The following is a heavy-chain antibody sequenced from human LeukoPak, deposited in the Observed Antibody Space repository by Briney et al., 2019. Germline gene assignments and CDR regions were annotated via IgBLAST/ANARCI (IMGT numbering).Heavy chain of an antibody. J-gene: IGHJ4*02. V-gene: IGHV4-39*01. CDR2: IYFSGTT. D-gene: IGHD3-3*01. Sequence: SETLSLTCTVSGGSISSSSYYWGWIRQPPGKGLEWIGSIYFSGTTYYNPSLKSRVTISFDTSKNQFSLKLISVTAADTAVYYCARHSPRDYDFWSGSYYFDYWGQGTLVTVSS. CDR1: GGSISSSSYY. CDR3: ARHSPRDYDFWSGSYYFDY.